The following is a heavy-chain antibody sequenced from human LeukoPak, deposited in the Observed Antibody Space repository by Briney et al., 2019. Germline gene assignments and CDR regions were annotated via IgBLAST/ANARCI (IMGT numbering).Heavy chain of an antibody. V-gene: IGHV3-7*01. CDR1: GFTFSGYW. D-gene: IGHD5-24*01. Sequence: GGSLRLSCAASGFTFSGYWMSWVRQAPGKGLEWVANIKEDGSEKHYVDSVEGRFTISIDNARNSLYLQMSSLRVEDTAMYYCARHPGGRDESTAYRPFDCWGQGNLVTVSP. J-gene: IGHJ4*02. CDR2: IKEDGSEK. CDR3: ARHPGGRDESTAYRPFDC.